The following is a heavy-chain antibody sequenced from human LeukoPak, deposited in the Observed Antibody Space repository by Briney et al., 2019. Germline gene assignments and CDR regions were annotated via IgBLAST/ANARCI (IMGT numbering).Heavy chain of an antibody. CDR2: INHSGST. CDR1: GGSFSGYY. Sequence: SETLSLTCAVYGGSFSGYYWSWIRQPPGKGLEWIGEINHSGSTNYNPSLKSRVTISVDTSKNQFSLKLSSVTAADTAVYYCARTISWGGAFDYWGQGTLVTVSS. CDR3: ARTISWGGAFDY. D-gene: IGHD3-16*01. J-gene: IGHJ4*02. V-gene: IGHV4-34*01.